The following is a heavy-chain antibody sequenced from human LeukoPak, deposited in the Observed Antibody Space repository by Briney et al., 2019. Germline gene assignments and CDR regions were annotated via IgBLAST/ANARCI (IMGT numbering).Heavy chain of an antibody. CDR3: ARGYSSSSGPNRYYYYMDV. D-gene: IGHD6-6*01. CDR2: IIPIFGTA. J-gene: IGHJ6*03. CDR1: GGTFSSYA. V-gene: IGHV1-69*13. Sequence: SVKVSCKASGGTFSSYAISWVRQAPGQGLEWMGGIIPIFGTANYAQKFQGRVTITADEYTSTAYVELSSLRSEDTPVYYCARGYSSSSGPNRYYYYMDVWGKGTTVTVSS.